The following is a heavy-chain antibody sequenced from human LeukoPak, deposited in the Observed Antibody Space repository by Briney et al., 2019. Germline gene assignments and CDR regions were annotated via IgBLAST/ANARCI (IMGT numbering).Heavy chain of an antibody. J-gene: IGHJ4*02. Sequence: PGGSLRLSCAASGFTFSSYAMGWVRQAPGKGLEWVSAITASGDNTYYADSVKGRLTISRDNSKNTLYLQMNSLRAEDTAVYYCVKGNGYSYGRYYFDYRGQGTLVTVSS. V-gene: IGHV3-23*01. CDR2: ITASGDNT. D-gene: IGHD5-18*01. CDR1: GFTFSSYA. CDR3: VKGNGYSYGRYYFDY.